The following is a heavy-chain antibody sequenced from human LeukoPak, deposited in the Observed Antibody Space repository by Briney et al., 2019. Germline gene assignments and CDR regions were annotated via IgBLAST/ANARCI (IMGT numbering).Heavy chain of an antibody. J-gene: IGHJ6*02. CDR3: ARLGLSRSNYYYDYGMDV. V-gene: IGHV4-34*01. Sequence: PSETLSLTCAVYGGSFSGYYWSWIRQPPGKGLEWIGEINHSGSTNYNPSLKSRVTISVDTSKNQFSLKLSSVTAADTAVYYCARLGLSRSNYYYDYGMDVWGQGTTVTVSS. CDR2: INHSGST. D-gene: IGHD6-19*01. CDR1: GGSFSGYY.